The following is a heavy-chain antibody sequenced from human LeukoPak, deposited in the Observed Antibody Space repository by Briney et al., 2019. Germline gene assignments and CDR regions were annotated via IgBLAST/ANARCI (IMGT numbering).Heavy chain of an antibody. CDR3: ARVDQRRAMMIYY. D-gene: IGHD3-22*01. CDR2: IYYSGST. CDR1: GGSISSYY. J-gene: IGHJ4*02. V-gene: IGHV4-59*01. Sequence: PSETLSLTCTVSGGSISSYYWSWIRQPPGKGLEWIGYIYYSGSTNYNPSLKSRVTISVDTSKNQFSLKLSSVTAADTAVYYCARVDQRRAMMIYYWGQGTLVTVSS.